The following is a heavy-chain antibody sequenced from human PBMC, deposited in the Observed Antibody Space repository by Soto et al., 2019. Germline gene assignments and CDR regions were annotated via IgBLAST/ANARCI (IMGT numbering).Heavy chain of an antibody. Sequence: PSETLSLTCTVSGGSISSSSYYWGWIRQPPGKGLEWIGSIYYSGSTYYNPSLKSRVTISVDTSKNQFSLKLSSVTAADTAVYYCARDGAARSSSSGNWFDPWGQGTLVPVSS. J-gene: IGHJ5*02. CDR1: GGSISSSSYY. CDR3: ARDGAARSSSSGNWFDP. D-gene: IGHD6-6*01. V-gene: IGHV4-39*01. CDR2: IYYSGST.